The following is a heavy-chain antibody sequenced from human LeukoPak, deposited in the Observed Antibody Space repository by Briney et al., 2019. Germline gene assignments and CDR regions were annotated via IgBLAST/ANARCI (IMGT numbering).Heavy chain of an antibody. V-gene: IGHV4-39*07. J-gene: IGHJ4*02. Sequence: SETLSLTCTVSGGTISTSSYYFAWIRQPPGKGLEWVGSVYYSGSTYYHPSLKSRVTISIDTSKNQFSLNLNSVTAADTAVYYCARAPSGVSFDYWGQGTLVTVSS. CDR3: ARAPSGVSFDY. CDR2: VYYSGST. CDR1: GGTISTSSYY. D-gene: IGHD1-26*01.